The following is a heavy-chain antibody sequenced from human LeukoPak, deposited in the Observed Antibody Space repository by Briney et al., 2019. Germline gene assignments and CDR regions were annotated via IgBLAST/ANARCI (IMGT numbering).Heavy chain of an antibody. Sequence: GGSLRLSCAASGFTFSSYGMHWVRQAPGKGLEWVAFIRYDGSNKYYADSVKGRFTISRDNSKNTLYLQMNSLRAEDTAVYYCATVAGGDHGDESSPDWFDPWGQGTLVTVSS. CDR3: ATVAGGDHGDESSPDWFDP. D-gene: IGHD4-17*01. CDR1: GFTFSSYG. J-gene: IGHJ5*02. V-gene: IGHV3-30*02. CDR2: IRYDGSNK.